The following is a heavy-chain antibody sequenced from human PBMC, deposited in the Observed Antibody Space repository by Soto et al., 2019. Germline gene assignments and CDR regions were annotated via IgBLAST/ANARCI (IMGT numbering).Heavy chain of an antibody. CDR2: IYYSGST. CDR1: GGSISSGDYY. D-gene: IGHD3-22*01. J-gene: IGHJ3*02. Sequence: PSETLSLTCTVSGGSISSGDYYWSWIRQPPGKGLEWIGYIYYSGSTYYNPSLKSRVTISVDTSKNQFSLKLSSVTAADTAVYYCARDGYYDSSGYYIFGAFDIWGQGTMVTVSS. V-gene: IGHV4-30-4*01. CDR3: ARDGYYDSSGYYIFGAFDI.